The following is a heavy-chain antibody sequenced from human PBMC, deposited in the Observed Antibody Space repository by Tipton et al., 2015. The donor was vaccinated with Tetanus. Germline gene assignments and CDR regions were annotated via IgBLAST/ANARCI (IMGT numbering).Heavy chain of an antibody. Sequence: TLSLTCTVSGGSISSYYWSWIRQPAGKGLEWIGRIYTSGSTNYNPSLKSRVTVSVDTSKNQFSLKLSSVTAADTAVYYCAREFGLTTSLSGYYYYYGMDVWGQGTTVTVSS. V-gene: IGHV4-4*07. J-gene: IGHJ6*02. D-gene: IGHD4-11*01. CDR2: IYTSGST. CDR3: AREFGLTTSLSGYYYYYGMDV. CDR1: GGSISSYY.